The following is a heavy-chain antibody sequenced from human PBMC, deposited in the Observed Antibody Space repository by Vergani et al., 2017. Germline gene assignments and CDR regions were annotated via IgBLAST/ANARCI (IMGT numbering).Heavy chain of an antibody. D-gene: IGHD3-3*01. CDR2: IYPGDSDT. Sequence: EVQLVQSGAEVKKPGESLKISCKGSGYSFTSYWIGWVRQMPGKGLEWMGIIYPGDSDTRYSPSFQGQVTISADTSISPAYLQWSSLKASDTARYYCARHLAYDLWSGYYALYYFDYWGQGTLVTVSS. V-gene: IGHV5-51*01. CDR3: ARHLAYDLWSGYYALYYFDY. CDR1: GYSFTSYW. J-gene: IGHJ4*02.